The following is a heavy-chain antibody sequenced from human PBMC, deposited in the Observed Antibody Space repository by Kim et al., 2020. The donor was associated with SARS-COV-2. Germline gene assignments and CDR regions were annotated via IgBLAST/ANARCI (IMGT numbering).Heavy chain of an antibody. CDR3: ARENYYYYGMDV. J-gene: IGHJ6*02. V-gene: IGHV3-7*03. Sequence: KSDVDSGEGRCTISRNNSKNSMFLQMNNLGAEDTAVYFCARENYYYYGMDVWGQGTTVTVSS. CDR2: K.